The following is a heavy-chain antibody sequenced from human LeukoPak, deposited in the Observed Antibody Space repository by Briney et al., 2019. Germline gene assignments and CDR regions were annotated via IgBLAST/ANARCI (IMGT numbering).Heavy chain of an antibody. V-gene: IGHV3-21*01. D-gene: IGHD5-24*01. CDR1: GFTFSSYS. J-gene: IGHJ4*02. Sequence: GGSLRLSCAASGFTFSSYSMNWVRQAPGKGLEWVSSISSSSSYIYYADSVKGRFTISRDNAKNSLYLQMNSLRAEDTAVYYCARDSPGRDGYNFRAARNDYWGQGTLVTVSS. CDR2: ISSSSSYI. CDR3: ARDSPGRDGYNFRAARNDY.